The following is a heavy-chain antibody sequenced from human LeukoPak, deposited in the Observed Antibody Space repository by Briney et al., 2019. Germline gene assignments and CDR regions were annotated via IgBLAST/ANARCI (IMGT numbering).Heavy chain of an antibody. CDR3: ASSVPAAAFVFDY. CDR1: GGSISSYY. Sequence: PSETLSLTCTDPGGSISSYYWSWIRQPPGKGLEWIGYIYNSGSTNYNPSLKSRVTISVDTSKNQYSLKLSSVTAADTAVYYCASSVPAAAFVFDYWGQGTLVTVSS. J-gene: IGHJ4*02. V-gene: IGHV4-59*01. D-gene: IGHD2-2*01. CDR2: IYNSGST.